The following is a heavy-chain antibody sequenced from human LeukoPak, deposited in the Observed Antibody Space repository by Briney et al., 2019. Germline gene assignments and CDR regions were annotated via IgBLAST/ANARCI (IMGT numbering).Heavy chain of an antibody. Sequence: GGSLRLSCPASGFTVITNYMTWVRQAPGKGLEWVSVLYSDGNTKYADSVQGRFTISRDNSKNTLYLEMNSLSPDDTAVYYCARGVEPLAANTLAYWGQGTLVTVSS. CDR3: ARGVEPLAANTLAY. J-gene: IGHJ4*02. V-gene: IGHV3-53*01. D-gene: IGHD1-14*01. CDR1: GFTVITNY. CDR2: LYSDGNT.